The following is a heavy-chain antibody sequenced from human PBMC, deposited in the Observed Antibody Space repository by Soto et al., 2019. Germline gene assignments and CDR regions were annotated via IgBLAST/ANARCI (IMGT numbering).Heavy chain of an antibody. D-gene: IGHD6-19*01. J-gene: IGHJ4*02. Sequence: PGGSLRLSCAASGFTFSSYDMHWVRQATGKGMEWVSAIGTAGDTYYPGSVKGRFTISRENAKNSLNLQMNSLRAGDTAVYYCARALSSGWYLDFDYWGQGTLVTVSS. CDR2: IGTAGDT. CDR1: GFTFSSYD. CDR3: ARALSSGWYLDFDY. V-gene: IGHV3-13*01.